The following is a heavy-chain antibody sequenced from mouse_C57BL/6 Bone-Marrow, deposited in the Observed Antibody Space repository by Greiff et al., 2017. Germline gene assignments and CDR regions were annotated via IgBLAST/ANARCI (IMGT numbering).Heavy chain of an antibody. D-gene: IGHD3-3*01. CDR3: ASRVLGDFDV. J-gene: IGHJ1*03. V-gene: IGHV14-3*01. Sequence: EVQLQQSVAELVRPAASVKLSCTASGFYIKNTYLHWVKQRPEQGLVWIGRIDPATGNTKYAPKFQGKATITADNSSNTAYLHLSSLTSDDTAIYYCASRVLGDFDVWGTGTTVTVCS. CDR1: GFYIKNTY. CDR2: IDPATGNT.